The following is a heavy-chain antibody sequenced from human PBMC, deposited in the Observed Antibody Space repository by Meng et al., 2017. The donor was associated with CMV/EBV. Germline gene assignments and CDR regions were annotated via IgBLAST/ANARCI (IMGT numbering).Heavy chain of an antibody. CDR2: ISSSSSTI. Sequence: GESLKISCAASGFTFSSYSMNWVRQAPGKGLEWVSYISSSSSTIYYADSVKGRFAISRDNSKNTLYLQMNSLRADDTAVYYCAKGRVPDYSMVASFDPWGQGTLVTVSS. CDR1: GFTFSSYS. D-gene: IGHD4-11*01. J-gene: IGHJ5*02. V-gene: IGHV3-48*01. CDR3: AKGRVPDYSMVASFDP.